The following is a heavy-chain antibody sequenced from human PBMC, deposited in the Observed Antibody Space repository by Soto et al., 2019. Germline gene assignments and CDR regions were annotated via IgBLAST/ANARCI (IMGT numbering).Heavy chain of an antibody. D-gene: IGHD3-16*01. CDR1: GLTVSHNY. Sequence: PVGSLRLSCVASGLTVSHNYMAWVRQAPEMGLEWVSILYTEGTTYYAASVKGRFTISRDSSKNTLFLQMDSLRAEDTAVYYCVRPRPSGENYGMDVWGQGTTVTVSS. CDR3: VRPRPSGENYGMDV. V-gene: IGHV3-53*01. J-gene: IGHJ6*02. CDR2: LYTEGTT.